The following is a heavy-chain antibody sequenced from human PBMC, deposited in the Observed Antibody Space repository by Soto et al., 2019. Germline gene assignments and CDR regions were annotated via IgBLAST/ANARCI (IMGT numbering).Heavy chain of an antibody. CDR1: GLSLSSNEVG. D-gene: IGHD3-16*01. V-gene: IGHV2-5*02. J-gene: IGHJ2*01. Sequence: QITLKESGPTLVKPTQTLTLTSSFSGLSLSSNEVGVGWIRQPPGKALEWLGIIYWEGEKRYSPSLDTRLTLSKDNSKNQVILMLANMQPVDTGTYYCVHKWGSRRYFDLWGRGTLVAVSS. CDR3: VHKWGSRRYFDL. CDR2: IYWEGEK.